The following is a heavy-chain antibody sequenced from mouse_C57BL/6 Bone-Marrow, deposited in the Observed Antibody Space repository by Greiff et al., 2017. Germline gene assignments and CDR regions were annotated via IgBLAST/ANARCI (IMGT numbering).Heavy chain of an antibody. CDR1: GYTFTGYW. CDR3: ASYDDYDVWVAY. CDR2: ILPGRGST. Sequence: VQLQQSGAELMKPGASVKLSCKATGYTFTGYWIEWVKQRPGHGLEWIGEILPGRGSTNYNEKFKGKATFTADTSSNTAYMQLSGLTTEDSAIYDCASYDDYDVWVAYWGQGTLVTVSA. D-gene: IGHD2-4*01. V-gene: IGHV1-9*01. J-gene: IGHJ3*01.